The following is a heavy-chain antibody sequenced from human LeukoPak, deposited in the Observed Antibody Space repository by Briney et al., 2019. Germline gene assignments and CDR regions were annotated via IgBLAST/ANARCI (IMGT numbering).Heavy chain of an antibody. V-gene: IGHV4-59*08. D-gene: IGHD3-16*02. CDR3: ARHGIRDYVWGSYRYSWFDP. Sequence: PSETLSLTCTVSGGSISSYYWSWIRQPPGKGLEWIGDIYYSGSTNYNPSLKSRVTISVDTSKNQFSLKLSSVTAADTAVYYCARHGIRDYVWGSYRYSWFDPWGQGTLVTVSS. J-gene: IGHJ5*02. CDR2: IYYSGST. CDR1: GGSISSYY.